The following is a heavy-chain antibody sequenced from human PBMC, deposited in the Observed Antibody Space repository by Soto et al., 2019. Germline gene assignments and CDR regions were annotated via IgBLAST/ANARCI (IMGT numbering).Heavy chain of an antibody. CDR1: GGTFSSYA. V-gene: IGHV1-46*01. J-gene: IGHJ4*02. CDR2: INPSGGST. Sequence: ASVKVSCKASGGTFSSYAISWVRQAPGQGLEWMGGINPSGGSTSYAQKFQGRVTMTRDTSTSTAYMELSSLRSEDTAVYYCARDHGSWYIDYWGQGTLVTVSS. D-gene: IGHD6-13*01. CDR3: ARDHGSWYIDY.